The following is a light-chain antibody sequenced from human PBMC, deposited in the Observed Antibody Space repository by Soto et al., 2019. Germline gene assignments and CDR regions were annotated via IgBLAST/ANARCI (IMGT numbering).Light chain of an antibody. Sequence: EIVLTQSPGTLSLSPGERATLSCRASQSVSSTYLAWYQHKPGQAPRLLIYGASSRATGIQDRFSGSGSGTDFTLIISRLEPEDFAVYYCKQYGNSFVGFGQGTKVDIK. CDR3: KQYGNSFVG. J-gene: IGKJ1*01. V-gene: IGKV3-20*01. CDR2: GAS. CDR1: QSVSSTY.